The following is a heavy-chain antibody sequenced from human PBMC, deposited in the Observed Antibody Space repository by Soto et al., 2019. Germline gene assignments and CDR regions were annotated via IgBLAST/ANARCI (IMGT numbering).Heavy chain of an antibody. CDR2: IIPIFGTA. Sequence: ASVKVSCKASGGTFSSYAISWVRQAPGQGLEWMGGIIPIFGTANYAQKFQGRVTITADESTSTAYMELSSLRSEDTAVYYCARDPVGGYGANYYYGMDVRAQGTTVTVSS. CDR1: GGTFSSYA. CDR3: ARDPVGGYGANYYYGMDV. V-gene: IGHV1-69*13. D-gene: IGHD3-3*01. J-gene: IGHJ6*02.